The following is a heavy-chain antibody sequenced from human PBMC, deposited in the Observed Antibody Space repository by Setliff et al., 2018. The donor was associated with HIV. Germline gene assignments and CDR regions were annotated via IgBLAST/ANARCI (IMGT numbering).Heavy chain of an antibody. CDR2: IYTRGNT. V-gene: IGHV4-4*07. J-gene: IGHJ4*02. CDR3: ARDPPGYGDANDY. CDR1: GASITSHN. Sequence: SETLSLTCSVSGASITSHNWSWIRQAAGKGLEWIGRIYTRGNTNYNPSLRSRVTMSVDTSKNQFSLELSSVTAADTAVYYCARDPPGYGDANDYWGQGTLVTVSS. D-gene: IGHD4-17*01.